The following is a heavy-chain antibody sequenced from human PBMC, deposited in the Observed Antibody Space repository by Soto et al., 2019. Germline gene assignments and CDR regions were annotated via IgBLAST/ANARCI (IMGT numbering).Heavy chain of an antibody. Sequence: LRLSCAASGFTISNYWMHWVRQVPGKGLVWVSRINSNGRSTNYADSVKGRFTISRDNATNTLHLQMDSLRAEDTAMYFCARGGAARAYYYYGLDVWGLGTTVT. D-gene: IGHD6-6*01. CDR2: INSNGRST. J-gene: IGHJ6*02. CDR3: ARGGAARAYYYYGLDV. CDR1: GFTISNYW. V-gene: IGHV3-74*01.